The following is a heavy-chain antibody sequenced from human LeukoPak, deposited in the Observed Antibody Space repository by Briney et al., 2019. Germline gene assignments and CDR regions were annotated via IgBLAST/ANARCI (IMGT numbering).Heavy chain of an antibody. J-gene: IGHJ6*03. CDR1: GYTFTGYY. D-gene: IGHD3-10*01. Sequence: VASVKVSCKASGYTFTGYYMHWVRQAPGQGLEWMGWINPNCGGTNYAQKFQGRVTMTRDTSISTAYMELSRLRSDDTAVYYCARGGMVRGVIVLRYMDVWGKGTTVTISS. CDR3: ARGGMVRGVIVLRYMDV. V-gene: IGHV1-2*02. CDR2: INPNCGGT.